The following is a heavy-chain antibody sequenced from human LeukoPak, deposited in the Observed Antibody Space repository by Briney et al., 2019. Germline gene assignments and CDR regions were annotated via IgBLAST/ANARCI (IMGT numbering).Heavy chain of an antibody. CDR2: TYYRSKWYN. CDR3: ARDPFPYYYDSSGPYGMDV. J-gene: IGHJ6*02. Sequence: SQNLSLTCAISGDSVSSNSAAWNWIRQSPSRGLEWLGRTYYRSKWYNDYAVSVKSRITINPDTSKNQFSLQLNSVTPEDTAVYYCARDPFPYYYDSSGPYGMDVWGQGTTVTVSS. CDR1: GDSVSSNSAA. V-gene: IGHV6-1*01. D-gene: IGHD3-22*01.